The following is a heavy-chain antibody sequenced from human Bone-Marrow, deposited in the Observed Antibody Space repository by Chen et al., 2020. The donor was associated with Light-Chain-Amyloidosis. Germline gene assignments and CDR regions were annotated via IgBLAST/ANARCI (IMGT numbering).Heavy chain of an antibody. CDR3: TRTGGVAAPYYGMDV. CDR2: IRRRAQSYTT. V-gene: IGHV3-73*01. Sequence: VRQASGKGLEWVAHIRRRAQSYTTVYAASVKGRFTISRDDSKNTAYLQMSSLKTEDTAVYYCTRTGGVAAPYYGMDVWGQGTTVTVSS. D-gene: IGHD6-6*01. J-gene: IGHJ6*02.